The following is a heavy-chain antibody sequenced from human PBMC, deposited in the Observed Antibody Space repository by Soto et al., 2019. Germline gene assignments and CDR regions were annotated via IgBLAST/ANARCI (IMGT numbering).Heavy chain of an antibody. CDR3: ASSVVVAATYWFDP. D-gene: IGHD2-15*01. J-gene: IGHJ5*02. CDR1: GGTFSSYT. V-gene: IGHV1-69*02. CDR2: IIPILGIA. Sequence: ASVKVSCKASGGTFSSYTISWVRQAPGQGLEWMGRIIPILGIANYAQKFQGRVTITADKSTSTAYMELSSLRSEDTAVYYCASSVVVAATYWFDPWGQGTLVTVSS.